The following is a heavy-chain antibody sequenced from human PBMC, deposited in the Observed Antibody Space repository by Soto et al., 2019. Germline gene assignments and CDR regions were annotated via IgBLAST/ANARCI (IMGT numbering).Heavy chain of an antibody. V-gene: IGHV3-23*04. CDR1: GFAFRHNY. J-gene: IGHJ3*02. CDR3: AKRSIITGGAFDM. CDR2: TTATGGST. Sequence: VHLVESGGGLVKPGGSLRLSCTVSGFAFRHNYLTWIRQAPGKGLEWVSATTATGGSTFYADSVKGRFTISRDNSINTLYLQMNNLRVEDSAVYSCAKRSIITGGAFDMWGQGTMVTVSS. D-gene: IGHD3-3*02.